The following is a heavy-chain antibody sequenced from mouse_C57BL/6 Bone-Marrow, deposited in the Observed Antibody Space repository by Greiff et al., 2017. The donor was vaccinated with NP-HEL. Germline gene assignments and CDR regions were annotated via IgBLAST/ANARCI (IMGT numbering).Heavy chain of an antibody. J-gene: IGHJ1*03. CDR1: GYTFTDYY. V-gene: IGHV1-26*01. CDR3: AISGTTVGGWYFDV. D-gene: IGHD1-1*01. CDR2: INPNNGGT. Sequence: EVQLQQSGPELVKPGASVKISCTASGYTFTDYYMNWVKQSHGKSLEWIGAINPNNGGTSYNQKFKGKATLTVDKSSSTANMELHSLTSEDSAVYSCAISGTTVGGWYFDVWGTGTTVTVSS.